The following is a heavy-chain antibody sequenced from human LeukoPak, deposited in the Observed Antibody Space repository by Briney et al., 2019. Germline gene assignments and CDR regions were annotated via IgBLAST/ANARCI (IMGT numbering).Heavy chain of an antibody. Sequence: PGGSLRLSCAASGFTFSSHWMTWVRQGPGKGREGVANIKPDGSLIYYVDSVKGRFTISRDNAKNSLYLQMNSLRAEDTAVYYCAKWELYSGFYYIDYWGQGTLATVSS. CDR3: AKWELYSGFYYIDY. CDR1: GFTFSSHW. J-gene: IGHJ4*02. D-gene: IGHD1-26*01. CDR2: IKPDGSLI. V-gene: IGHV3-7*01.